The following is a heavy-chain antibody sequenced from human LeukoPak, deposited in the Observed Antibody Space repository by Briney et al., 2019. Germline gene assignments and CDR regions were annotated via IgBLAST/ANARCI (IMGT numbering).Heavy chain of an antibody. Sequence: GASVKVSCKVSGYTLTKLSMHWVRQAPGKGLEWMGGFDPEDGETIYAQKFQGRVTMTEDTSTDTAYMELSSLRSEDTAVYYCATAPAPSSGYYYPFEDYWGQGTLVTVSS. J-gene: IGHJ4*02. CDR2: FDPEDGET. V-gene: IGHV1-24*01. CDR1: GYTLTKLS. CDR3: ATAPAPSSGYYYPFEDY. D-gene: IGHD3-22*01.